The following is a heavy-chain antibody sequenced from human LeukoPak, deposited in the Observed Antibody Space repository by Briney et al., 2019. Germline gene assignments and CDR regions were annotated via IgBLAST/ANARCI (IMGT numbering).Heavy chain of an antibody. J-gene: IGHJ4*02. CDR1: GYTFTTYG. Sequence: ASVKVSCKASGYTFTTYGISWVRQAPGQGLEWMGWISAHNGDTNYAQRLQGRVTMTTDTSTSTAYMELRSLRSDDTAVYYCARVKARSGSYSLDYWGQGTLVSVSS. D-gene: IGHD1-26*01. CDR3: ARVKARSGSYSLDY. CDR2: ISAHNGDT. V-gene: IGHV1-18*01.